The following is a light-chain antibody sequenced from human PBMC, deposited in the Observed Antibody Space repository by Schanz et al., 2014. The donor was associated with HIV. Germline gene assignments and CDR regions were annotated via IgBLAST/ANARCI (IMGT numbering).Light chain of an antibody. CDR2: WAS. Sequence: DIVMTQSPDSLAVSLGERATINCKSSQTVLYSSNNKNYLAWYQQKPGQPPKLLFSWASTRESGVPDRFIGSGSGTDFTLTINNLQAEDVAIYYCQQYFNTPFTFGPGTKVDIK. J-gene: IGKJ3*01. CDR1: QTVLYSSNNKNY. CDR3: QQYFNTPFT. V-gene: IGKV4-1*01.